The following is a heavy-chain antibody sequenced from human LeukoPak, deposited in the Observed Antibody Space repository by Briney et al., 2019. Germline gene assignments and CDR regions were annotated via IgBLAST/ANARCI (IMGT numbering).Heavy chain of an antibody. CDR2: IYHSGST. CDR3: ARGSFGIAAAGTQYFDY. V-gene: IGHV4-38-2*01. Sequence: SETLSLTCAVSGYSISSGYYWGWIRQPPGKGLEWIGSIYHSGSTYYNPSPKSRVTISVDTSKNQFSLKLSSVTAADTAVYYCARGSFGIAAAGTQYFDYWGQGTLVTVSS. J-gene: IGHJ4*02. CDR1: GYSISSGYY. D-gene: IGHD6-13*01.